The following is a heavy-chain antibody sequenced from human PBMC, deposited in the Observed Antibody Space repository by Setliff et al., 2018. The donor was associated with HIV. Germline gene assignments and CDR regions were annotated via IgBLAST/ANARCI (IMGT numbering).Heavy chain of an antibody. D-gene: IGHD3-22*01. CDR3: AGSSRWGFIH. J-gene: IGHJ4*01. CDR2: INPARGA. V-gene: IGHV4-34*01. Sequence: SETLSLTCAVYGGSFTSYSWTWLRQSPGKALEWIGEINPARGAKCNSSLKSRVTIAAFSSKNQFSLTLASVTAVDTALYYCAGSSRWGFIHWGQGILVTVSS. CDR1: GGSFTSYS.